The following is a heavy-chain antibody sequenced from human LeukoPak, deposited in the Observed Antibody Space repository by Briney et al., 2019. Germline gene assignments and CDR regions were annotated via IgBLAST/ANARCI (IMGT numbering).Heavy chain of an antibody. D-gene: IGHD2-2*01. CDR3: AKGRPTTLGYCGRSICADWYFDL. CDR1: GFTFSNYA. J-gene: IGHJ2*01. V-gene: IGHV3-64D*06. CDR2: IGPNGGDA. Sequence: SGGSLRLSCSASGFTFSNYAMNWFRQAPGKGLEYVSVIGPNGGDAYYADSVKGRFTISRDNSKNTPYLQMSSLRAEDTAVYYCAKGRPTTLGYCGRSICADWYFDLWGRGTLLSVSS.